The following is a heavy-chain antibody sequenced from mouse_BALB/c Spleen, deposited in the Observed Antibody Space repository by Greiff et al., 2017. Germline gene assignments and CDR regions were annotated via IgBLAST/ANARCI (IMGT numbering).Heavy chain of an antibody. CDR3: TGDTTVPFDY. Sequence: EVKVEESGGGLVQPGGSMKLSCVASGFTFSNYWMNWVRQSPEKGLEWVAEIRLKSNNYATHYAESVKGRFTISRDDSKSSVYLQMNNLRAEDTGIYYGTGDTTVPFDYWGQGTTLTVSS. D-gene: IGHD1-1*01. CDR1: GFTFSNYW. V-gene: IGHV6-6*02. CDR2: IRLKSNNYAT. J-gene: IGHJ2*01.